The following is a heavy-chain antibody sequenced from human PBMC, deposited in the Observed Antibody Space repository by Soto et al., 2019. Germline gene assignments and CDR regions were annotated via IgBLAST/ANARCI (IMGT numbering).Heavy chain of an antibody. V-gene: IGHV3-7*04. CDR1: GFTFSSYW. D-gene: IGHD3-9*01. J-gene: IGHJ4*02. CDR3: ARAVGYFDWLLSFDY. CDR2: IKQHGSEK. Sequence: HPGGSLRLSCAASGFTFSSYWMSWVRQAPGKGLEWVANIKQHGSEKYYVDSVKGRFTIPRDNAKNSLYLQMNSLRAEDTAVYYCARAVGYFDWLLSFDYWGQGTLVNVSS.